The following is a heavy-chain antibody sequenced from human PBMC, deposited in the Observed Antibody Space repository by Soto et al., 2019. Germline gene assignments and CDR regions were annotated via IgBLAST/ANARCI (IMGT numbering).Heavy chain of an antibody. Sequence: QVQLVQSGAEVKKPGSSVKVSCKASGGTFSSYAISWVRQAPGQGLEWMGGIIPIFGTANYAQKFQGRVTSTANNSTNTAYTELMRLRSEGTDEYYCARDGVFDSIAVIFFDYWGQGTLVTVSS. CDR3: ARDGVFDSIAVIFFDY. V-gene: IGHV1-69*06. CDR2: IIPIFGTA. CDR1: GGTFSSYA. D-gene: IGHD6-19*01. J-gene: IGHJ4*02.